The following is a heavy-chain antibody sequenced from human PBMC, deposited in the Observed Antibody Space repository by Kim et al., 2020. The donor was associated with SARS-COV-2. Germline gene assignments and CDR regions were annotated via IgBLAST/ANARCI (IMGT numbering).Heavy chain of an antibody. CDR3: ARSLVVRGVISLPQDY. D-gene: IGHD3-10*01. V-gene: IGHV4-31*03. J-gene: IGHJ4*02. CDR2: IYYSGST. CDR1: GGSISSGGYY. Sequence: SETLSLTCTVSGGSISSGGYYWSWIRQHPGKGLEWIGYIYYSGSTYYNPSLKSRVTISVDTSKNQFSLKLSSVTAADTAVYYCARSLVVRGVISLPQDYWGQGTLVTVSS.